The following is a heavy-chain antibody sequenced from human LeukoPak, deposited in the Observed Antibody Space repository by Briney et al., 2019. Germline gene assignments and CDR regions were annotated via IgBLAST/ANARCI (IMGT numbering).Heavy chain of an antibody. J-gene: IGHJ4*02. CDR1: GFTSSSYA. CDR3: ARGMTTVTTYFDY. V-gene: IGHV3-30*04. D-gene: IGHD4-17*01. CDR2: ISYDGSNK. Sequence: GGSLRLSCAASGFTSSSYAMHWVRQAPGKGLEWVAVISYDGSNKYYADSVKGRFTVSRDNSKNTLYLQMNSLRAEDTAVYYCARGMTTVTTYFDYWGQGTLVTVSS.